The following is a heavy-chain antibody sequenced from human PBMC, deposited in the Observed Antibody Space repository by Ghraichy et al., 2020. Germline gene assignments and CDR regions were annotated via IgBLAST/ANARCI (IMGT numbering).Heavy chain of an antibody. V-gene: IGHV3-48*01. D-gene: IGHD2-2*01. J-gene: IGHJ4*02. CDR3: ARDCSSTSCYHDY. CDR2: ISSSSSTI. Sequence: GGSLRLSCAASGFTFSSYSMNWVRQAPGKGLEWVSYISSSSSTIYYADSVKGRFTISRDNAKNSLYLQMNSLRAEDTAVYYCARDCSSTSCYHDYWGQGTLVTVSS. CDR1: GFTFSSYS.